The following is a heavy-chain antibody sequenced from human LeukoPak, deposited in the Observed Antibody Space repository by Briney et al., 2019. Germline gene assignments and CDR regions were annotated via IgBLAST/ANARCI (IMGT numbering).Heavy chain of an antibody. V-gene: IGHV4-61*01. J-gene: IGHJ4*02. D-gene: IGHD5-18*01. CDR3: ARLRGYSYGLDY. CDR2: IYYSGST. Sequence: SETLSLTCTVSGGSVSGGSYYWSWIRQPPGKGLEWIGYIYYSGSTNYNPSLKSRVTISVDTSKNQFSLKLSSVTAADTAVYYCARLRGYSYGLDYWGQGTLVTVSS. CDR1: GGSVSGGSYY.